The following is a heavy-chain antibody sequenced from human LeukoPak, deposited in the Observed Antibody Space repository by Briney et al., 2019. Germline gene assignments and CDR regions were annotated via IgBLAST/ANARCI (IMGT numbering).Heavy chain of an antibody. CDR3: ARGADSNNYYYYYGMDV. V-gene: IGHV3-33*01. D-gene: IGHD4-11*01. Sequence: GGSLRLSCAASGFTFSSDGMHWVRQAPGKGLEWVAVIWYDGSNKYYADSVKGRFTISRDNSKNTLYLQMNSLRAEDTAVYYCARGADSNNYYYYYGMDVWGQGTTVTVSS. CDR2: IWYDGSNK. CDR1: GFTFSSDG. J-gene: IGHJ6*02.